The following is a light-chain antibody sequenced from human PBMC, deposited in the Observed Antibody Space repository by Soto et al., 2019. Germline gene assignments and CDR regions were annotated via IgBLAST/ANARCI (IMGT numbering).Light chain of an antibody. J-gene: IGKJ4*01. CDR2: AAS. V-gene: IGKV1-27*01. CDR3: QKYTSAPLT. CDR1: QGIGFY. Sequence: DIQMTQSPSSLSASLGDRATITCRASQGIGFYLAWFQQKPGNVPKLLTYAASSLQAGVPSRFSGGGSGTDYTLTISSIQPEDVATYYCQKYTSAPLTFGGGSKVEIK.